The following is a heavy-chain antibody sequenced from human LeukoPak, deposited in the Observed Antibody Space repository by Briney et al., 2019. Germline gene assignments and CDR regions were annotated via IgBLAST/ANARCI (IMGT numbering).Heavy chain of an antibody. V-gene: IGHV4-34*01. CDR3: ARGNEARLYYYGMDV. D-gene: IGHD1-1*01. CDR2: INHSGST. Sequence: SETLSLTCAVYGGSFSGYYWHWIRQPPGKGLEWIGEINHSGSTNYNPSLKSRVTISVDTSKNQFSLKLSSVTAADTAVYYCARGNEARLYYYGMDVWGQGTTVTVSS. CDR1: GGSFSGYY. J-gene: IGHJ6*02.